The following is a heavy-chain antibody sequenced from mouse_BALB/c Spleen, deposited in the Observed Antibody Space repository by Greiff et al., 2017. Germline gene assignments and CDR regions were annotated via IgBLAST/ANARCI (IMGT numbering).Heavy chain of an antibody. CDR1: GFTFSSYG. V-gene: IGHV5-6-3*01. CDR3: ARGGVLTWFAY. D-gene: IGHD1-1*01. CDR2: INSNGGST. Sequence: EVQVVESGGGLVQPGGSLKLSCAASGFTFSSYGMSWVRQTPDKRLELVATINSNGGSTYYPDSVKGRFTISRDNAKNTLYLQMSSLKSEDTAMYYCARGGVLTWFAYWGQGTLVTVSA. J-gene: IGHJ3*01.